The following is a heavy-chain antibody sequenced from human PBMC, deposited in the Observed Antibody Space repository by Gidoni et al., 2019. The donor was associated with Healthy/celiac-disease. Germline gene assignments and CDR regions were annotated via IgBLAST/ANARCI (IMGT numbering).Heavy chain of an antibody. CDR1: GGSVSSGSYY. V-gene: IGHV4-61*01. Sequence: QVQLQESGPGLVKPSETLSLTCTVSGGSVSSGSYYWSWIRQPPGKGLEWIGYIYYSGSTNYNPSLKSRVTISVDTSKNQFSLKLSSVTAADTAVYYCATGAEDLYGSGSYYRLWGQGTLVTVSS. CDR2: IYYSGST. CDR3: ATGAEDLYGSGSYYRL. D-gene: IGHD3-10*01. J-gene: IGHJ4*02.